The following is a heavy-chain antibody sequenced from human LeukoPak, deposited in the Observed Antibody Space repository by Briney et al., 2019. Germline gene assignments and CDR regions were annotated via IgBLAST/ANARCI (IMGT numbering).Heavy chain of an antibody. CDR1: GGSISSYY. D-gene: IGHD3-3*01. J-gene: IGHJ4*02. V-gene: IGHV4-59*04. CDR3: ARYFGVVIPNFDY. Sequence: SETLSLTCTVSGGSISSYYWSWIRQPPGKGLEWIGSIYYSGSTYYNPSLKSRVTISVDTSKNQFSLKLSSVTAADTAVYYCARYFGVVIPNFDYWGQGTLVTVSS. CDR2: IYYSGST.